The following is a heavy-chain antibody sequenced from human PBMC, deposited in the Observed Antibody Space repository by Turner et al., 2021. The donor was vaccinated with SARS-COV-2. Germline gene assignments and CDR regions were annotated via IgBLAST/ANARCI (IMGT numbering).Heavy chain of an antibody. CDR3: AGEEVVFRASHTLYYYGMDV. V-gene: IGHV4-39*01. CDR2: IFYSGST. CDR1: GGSISTSSYY. J-gene: IGHJ6*02. D-gene: IGHD3-22*01. Sequence: QLQLQESVPGLVKPSATLSLTCTVSGGSISTSSYYWGWIRQPPGKGLEWIGSIFYSGSTYYNPAIKSRVTISVDTSKNQFSLKLSSVTAADTAVYYCAGEEVVFRASHTLYYYGMDVWGQGTTVTVSS.